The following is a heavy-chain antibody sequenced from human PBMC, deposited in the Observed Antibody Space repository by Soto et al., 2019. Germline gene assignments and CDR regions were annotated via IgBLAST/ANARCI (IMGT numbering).Heavy chain of an antibody. CDR3: ARDSEYSSSSVLFDY. Sequence: GGSLRLSCAASGFTFSSYAMHWVRQAPGKGLEWVAVISYDGSNKYYADSVKGRFTISRDNSKNTLYLQMNSLRAEDTAVYYCARDSEYSSSSVLFDYWGQGTLVTVPS. CDR1: GFTFSSYA. CDR2: ISYDGSNK. J-gene: IGHJ4*02. D-gene: IGHD6-6*01. V-gene: IGHV3-30*04.